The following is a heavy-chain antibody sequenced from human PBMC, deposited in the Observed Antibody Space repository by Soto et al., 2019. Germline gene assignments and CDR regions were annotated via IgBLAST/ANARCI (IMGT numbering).Heavy chain of an antibody. CDR1: GFTFSSYA. V-gene: IGHV3-23*01. CDR2: ISGGTSST. CDR3: AKERWAAAGTPTLDY. D-gene: IGHD6-13*01. J-gene: IGHJ4*02. Sequence: EVQLLESGGGLVQPGGSLRLSCAASGFTFSSYAMSWVRQAPGKGLEWVSAISGGTSSTYYADSVKGRFTISRDISKNTLYLQMNSLRAEDTGVYYCAKERWAAAGTPTLDYWGQGTLVTVSS.